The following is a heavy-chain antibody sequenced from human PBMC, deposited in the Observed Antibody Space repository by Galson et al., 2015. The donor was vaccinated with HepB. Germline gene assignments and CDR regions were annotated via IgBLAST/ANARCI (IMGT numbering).Heavy chain of an antibody. J-gene: IGHJ6*03. CDR3: AKDLLEWYPGYYYYYMDV. D-gene: IGHD3-3*01. Sequence: SLRLSCEASGFTFSSYGMNWVRQAPGKGLEWVAVISYDGSNKYYADSVKGRFTISRDNSKNTLYLQMNSLRAEDTAVYYCAKDLLEWYPGYYYYYMDVWGKGTTVTVSS. CDR2: ISYDGSNK. CDR1: GFTFSSYG. V-gene: IGHV3-30*18.